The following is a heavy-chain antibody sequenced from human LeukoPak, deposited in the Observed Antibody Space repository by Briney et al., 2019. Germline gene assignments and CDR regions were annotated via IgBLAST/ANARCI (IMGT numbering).Heavy chain of an antibody. CDR1: GGSISSSSYY. J-gene: IGHJ4*02. V-gene: IGHV4-39*07. CDR3: ARGGRYFDS. CDR2: IYYSGST. Sequence: SETLSLTCTVSGGSISSSSYYWGWIRQPPGKGLEWIGSIYYSGSTYYNPSLKSRVTISVDTSMNQFSLKLSSVTAADTAVYYCARGGRYFDSWGQGTLVTVSS.